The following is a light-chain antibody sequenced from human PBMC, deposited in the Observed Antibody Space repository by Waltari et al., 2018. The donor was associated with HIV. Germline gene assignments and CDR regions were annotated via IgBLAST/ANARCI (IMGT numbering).Light chain of an antibody. V-gene: IGLV2-14*01. CDR2: EVS. CDR3: CSHTTTSTTYV. J-gene: IGLJ1*01. Sequence: QSALTQPASVSGSPGQSITISCTGTSSDLFGYNYVSWYQKHSDKAPKLIIYEVSNRPSGVSNRFSGSKSGYTASLTISGLQAEDEADYYCCSHTTTSTTYVFGTGTKVTVL. CDR1: SSDLFGYNY.